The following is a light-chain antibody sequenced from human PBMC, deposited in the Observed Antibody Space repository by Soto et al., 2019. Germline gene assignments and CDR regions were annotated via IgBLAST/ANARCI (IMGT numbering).Light chain of an antibody. V-gene: IGKV1-33*01. CDR1: HDVSRN. Sequence: DIQMTQSPSSLSASEGDRVTITCQSSHDVSRNLNWFQQKPGEAPQLLIYDASNLERGVPSRFSGSVSGTDFTLTVSSLQPEDVATYDCQQYNRMLSFGVGTEVESK. J-gene: IGKJ4*01. CDR2: DAS. CDR3: QQYNRMLS.